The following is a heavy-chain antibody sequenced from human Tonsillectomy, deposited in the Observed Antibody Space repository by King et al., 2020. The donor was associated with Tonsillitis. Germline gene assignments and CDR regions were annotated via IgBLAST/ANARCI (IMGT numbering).Heavy chain of an antibody. CDR2: ISSSGSTI. Sequence: VQLVESGGGLVKPGGSLRHSCAASGFTFSDYYMSWIRQAPGKGLEWVSYISSSGSTIYYADSVKGRFTISRDNAKNSLYLQMNSLRAEDTALLYCARNRATPRTRYYRMDVCGHGTTVTVSS. D-gene: IGHD5-24*01. V-gene: IGHV3-11*01. CDR1: GFTFSDYY. CDR3: ARNRATPRTRYYRMDV. J-gene: IGHJ6*02.